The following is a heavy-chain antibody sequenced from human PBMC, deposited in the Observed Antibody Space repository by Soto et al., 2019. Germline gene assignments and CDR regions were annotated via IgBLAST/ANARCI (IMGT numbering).Heavy chain of an antibody. V-gene: IGHV4-34*01. CDR3: ARGVVGDSSGYYPVY. D-gene: IGHD3-22*01. J-gene: IGHJ4*02. Sequence: PSETLSLTCADYGGSFSGYYWFWIRQPPGKGLEWIGEINHSGSTNYNPSLKSRVTISIDTSKNQFSLKLSSVTAADTAVYHCARGVVGDSSGYYPVYWGQGALVTVSS. CDR1: GGSFSGYY. CDR2: INHSGST.